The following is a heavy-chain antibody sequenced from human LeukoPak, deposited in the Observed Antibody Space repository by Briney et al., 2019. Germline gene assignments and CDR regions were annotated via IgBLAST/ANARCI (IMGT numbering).Heavy chain of an antibody. D-gene: IGHD3-9*01. Sequence: SETLSLTCTVSGGSITSYYWSWIRQPPGNGLYWIGEINHSGSTNYNPSLNSRVTISLDTSKNQFSLKLSSVTAADTFLFHAAEGIRYFDPTLYYFDYWGQGTLVTVSS. CDR2: INHSGST. CDR3: AEGIRYFDPTLYYFDY. CDR1: GGSITSYY. V-gene: IGHV4-34*01. J-gene: IGHJ4*02.